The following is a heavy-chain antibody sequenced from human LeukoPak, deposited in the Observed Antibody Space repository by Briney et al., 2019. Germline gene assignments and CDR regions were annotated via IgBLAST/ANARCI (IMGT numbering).Heavy chain of an antibody. Sequence: ALVKVSCKASGYPFTSSGISWVRQAPGHGLEWMGWISAYNGNTIYAPTLKGRVTMTTQTYTRPPYMELPRRRSHDAALYYCSRGVLDGYNVKDIWGQGTMVTVSS. J-gene: IGHJ3*02. D-gene: IGHD5-24*01. CDR2: ISAYNGNT. V-gene: IGHV1-18*01. CDR1: GYPFTSSG. CDR3: SRGVLDGYNVKDI.